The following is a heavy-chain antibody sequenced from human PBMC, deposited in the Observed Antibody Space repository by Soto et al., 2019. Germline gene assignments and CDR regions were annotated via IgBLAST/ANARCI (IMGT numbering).Heavy chain of an antibody. Sequence: QVQLQESAPGLVKPSQTLSLTCTVSGGSISSGGYYWSWIRQHPGKGLEWIGYIYYSGSTYYNPSLKXXVXIXGDTSKDQFSLKLSSVTAADTAVYYCARDAVGVSQHWGQGTLVTVSS. CDR2: IYYSGST. D-gene: IGHD2-8*02. V-gene: IGHV4-31*01. J-gene: IGHJ1*01. CDR3: ARDAVGVSQH. CDR1: GGSISSGGYY.